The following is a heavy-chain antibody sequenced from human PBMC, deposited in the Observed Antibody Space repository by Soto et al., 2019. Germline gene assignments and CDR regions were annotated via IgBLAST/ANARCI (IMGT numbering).Heavy chain of an antibody. V-gene: IGHV3-21*04. CDR2: ISSSSSYI. Sequence: GGSLRLSCAASGFTFSSYSMNWVRQAPGKGLEWVSSISSSSSYIYYADSVKGRFTISRDNAKNSLYLQMNSLRAEDTALYYCAKDGVTTADYYYYYYMDVWGKGTTVTVS. J-gene: IGHJ6*03. CDR3: AKDGVTTADYYYYYYMDV. D-gene: IGHD4-4*01. CDR1: GFTFSSYS.